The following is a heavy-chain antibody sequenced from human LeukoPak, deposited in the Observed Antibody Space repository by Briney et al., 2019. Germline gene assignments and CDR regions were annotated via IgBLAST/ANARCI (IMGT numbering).Heavy chain of an antibody. D-gene: IGHD1-7*01. Sequence: SETLSLTCADYGGSFSGYYWSWIRQPPGKGLEWIGEINHSGSTNYNPSLKSRVTISVDTSKNQFSLKLSSVTAADTAVYYCARGQFNWNYASRFDYWGQGTLVTVSS. J-gene: IGHJ4*02. CDR2: INHSGST. CDR1: GGSFSGYY. CDR3: ARGQFNWNYASRFDY. V-gene: IGHV4-34*01.